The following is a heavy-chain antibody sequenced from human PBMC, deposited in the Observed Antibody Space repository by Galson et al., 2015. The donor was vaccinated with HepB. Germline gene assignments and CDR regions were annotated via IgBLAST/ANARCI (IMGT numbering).Heavy chain of an antibody. V-gene: IGHV3-23*01. Sequence: SLRLSCAASGFTFSSYAMSWVRQAPGKGLEWVSVISSSGDSTYYADSVKGRFTISRDNSKNTLYLQMNSLRAEDTAVYYCPKAGSGSYSKFDYWGQGTLVTVSS. CDR1: GFTFSSYA. D-gene: IGHD3-10*01. CDR2: ISSSGDST. CDR3: PKAGSGSYSKFDY. J-gene: IGHJ4*02.